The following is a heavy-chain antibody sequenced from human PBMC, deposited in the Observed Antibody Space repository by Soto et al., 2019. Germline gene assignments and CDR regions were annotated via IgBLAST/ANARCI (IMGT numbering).Heavy chain of an antibody. CDR3: ATYSDTYRNWFDP. CDR2: IFASGTT. V-gene: IGHV4-4*07. Sequence: QVQLQESGPGLVKPSETLSPTCSVSGASIKSYYWAWIRQPAGKGLEWIGRIFASGTTNYNPTLRSGVTLSIDTSKNQFSLKRRSVTAADAAMYYCATYSDTYRNWFDPWGQGTLVTVSS. CDR1: GASIKSYY. D-gene: IGHD5-12*01. J-gene: IGHJ5*02.